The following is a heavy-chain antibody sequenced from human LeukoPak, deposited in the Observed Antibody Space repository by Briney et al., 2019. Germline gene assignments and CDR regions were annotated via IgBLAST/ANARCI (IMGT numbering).Heavy chain of an antibody. CDR2: IYSGGST. J-gene: IGHJ6*02. CDR3: ARDCCRGTQVGWYYYGMDV. D-gene: IGHD2-21*01. V-gene: IGHV3-66*02. CDR1: GFTVSSNY. Sequence: GGSLRLSCAASGFTVSSNYMSWVRQAPGKGLEWVSVIYSGGSTYYVDSVKGRFTISRDNSKNTLYLQMNSLRAEDTAVYYCARDCCRGTQVGWYYYGMDVWGQGTTVTVSS.